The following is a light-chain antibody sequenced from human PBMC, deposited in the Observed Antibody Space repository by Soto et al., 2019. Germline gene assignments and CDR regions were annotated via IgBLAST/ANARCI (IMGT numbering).Light chain of an antibody. V-gene: IGLV2-14*01. J-gene: IGLJ1*01. Sequence: QSALPHPDSVSWSPGHSISISCTGTSSDVGLYNYVSWYQQHPGKAPKLMIYEVTNRPSGVSNRFSGSKSGNTASLTITGLQADDEADYYCSTFGGTGVFGTGTKGNVL. CDR1: SSDVGLYNY. CDR2: EVT. CDR3: STFGGTGV.